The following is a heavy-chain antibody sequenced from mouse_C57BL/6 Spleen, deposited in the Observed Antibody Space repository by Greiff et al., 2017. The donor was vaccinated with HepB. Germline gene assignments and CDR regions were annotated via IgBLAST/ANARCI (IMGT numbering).Heavy chain of an antibody. Sequence: QVQLQQPGAELVKPGASVKLSCKASGYTFTSYWMQWVNQRPGQGLEWIGEIDPSDSYTNYNQKFKGKATLTVDTSSSTAYMQLSSLTSEDSAVYYCARRTYSNYDYWYFDVWGTGTTVTVSS. D-gene: IGHD2-5*01. J-gene: IGHJ1*03. CDR3: ARRTYSNYDYWYFDV. CDR2: IDPSDSYT. CDR1: GYTFTSYW. V-gene: IGHV1-50*01.